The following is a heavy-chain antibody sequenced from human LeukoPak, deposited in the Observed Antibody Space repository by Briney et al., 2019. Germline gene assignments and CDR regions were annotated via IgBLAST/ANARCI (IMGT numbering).Heavy chain of an antibody. CDR1: GFTFSHAW. Sequence: GGSLRLSCAASGFTFSHAWMTWVRQAPGKGQEWHGRIKSKTDGGTTGYAAPVKGRFTISRDDSKNTLYLQMNSLKIEDTAVYYCTTEDIVVVVGAYDPWGQGTLVTVSS. CDR3: TTEDIVVVVGAYDP. J-gene: IGHJ5*02. CDR2: IKSKTDGGTT. D-gene: IGHD2-15*01. V-gene: IGHV3-15*01.